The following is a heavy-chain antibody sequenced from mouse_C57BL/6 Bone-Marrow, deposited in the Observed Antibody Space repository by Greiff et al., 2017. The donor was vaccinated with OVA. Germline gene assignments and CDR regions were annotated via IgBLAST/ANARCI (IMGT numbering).Heavy chain of an antibody. V-gene: IGHV5-4*03. CDR1: GFTFSSYA. Sequence: DVKLVESGGGLVKPGGSLKLSCAASGFTFSSYAMSWVRQTPEKRLEWVATISDGGSYTYYPDNVKGRFTISRDNAKNNLYLQMSHLKSEDTAMYYCARGITTVVAAMDYWGQGTSVTVSS. CDR3: ARGITTVVAAMDY. J-gene: IGHJ4*01. D-gene: IGHD1-1*01. CDR2: ISDGGSYT.